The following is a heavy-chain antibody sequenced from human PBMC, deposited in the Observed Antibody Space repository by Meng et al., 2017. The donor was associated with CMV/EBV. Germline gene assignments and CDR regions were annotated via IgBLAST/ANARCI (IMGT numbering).Heavy chain of an antibody. D-gene: IGHD6-6*01. V-gene: IGHV4-34*01. Sequence: GSLRLSCAVYGWSFSGYYWSWIRQPPGKGLEWIGEINHSGSTNYNPSLKSRVTISVDTSKNQFSLKLSSVTAADTAVYYCASARAARYRYYYYYGMDVWGQGTTVTVSS. CDR1: GWSFSGYY. CDR3: ASARAARYRYYYYYGMDV. J-gene: IGHJ6*02. CDR2: INHSGST.